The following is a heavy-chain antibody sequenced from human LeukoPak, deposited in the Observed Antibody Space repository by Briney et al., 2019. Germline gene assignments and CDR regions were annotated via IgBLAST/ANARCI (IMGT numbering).Heavy chain of an antibody. Sequence: GGSLRLSCAASGITFSSYSMNWVRQAPGKGLEWVAVISYDGSNKYYADSVKGRFTISRDNSKNTLYLQMNSLRAEDTAVYYCAREDVEMATIIDYWGQGTLVTVSS. CDR3: AREDVEMATIIDY. CDR2: ISYDGSNK. V-gene: IGHV3-30*03. J-gene: IGHJ4*02. CDR1: GITFSSYS. D-gene: IGHD5-24*01.